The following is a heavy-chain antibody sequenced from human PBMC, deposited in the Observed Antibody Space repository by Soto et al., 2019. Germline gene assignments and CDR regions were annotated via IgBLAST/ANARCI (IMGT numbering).Heavy chain of an antibody. D-gene: IGHD5-18*01. CDR3: ARRDSSGSFDF. CDR2: INPKNGGT. Sequence: QVQLVQSGAETKKPGASVRVSCKTSGYTFTYFYIHWVRLAPGQGLEWMGWINPKNGGTSHAQKFQGRVTMTRDTSINTVYMELNRLTSDDRGVYYCARRDSSGSFDFWGKGTLVTVSS. CDR1: GYTFTYFY. J-gene: IGHJ4*02. V-gene: IGHV1-2*02.